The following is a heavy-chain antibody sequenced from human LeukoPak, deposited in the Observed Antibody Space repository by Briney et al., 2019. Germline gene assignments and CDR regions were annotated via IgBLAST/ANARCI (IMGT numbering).Heavy chain of an antibody. Sequence: ASVKVSCKASGYTFTGYYMHWVRQAPGQGLEWMGWINPNSGGTNYAQKFQGRVTMTRDTSISTAYMELSRLRSDDTAVYYCARDIVVVPAAIGYDYWGQGTLVPSPQ. CDR3: ARDIVVVPAAIGYDY. J-gene: IGHJ4*02. CDR1: GYTFTGYY. V-gene: IGHV1-2*02. CDR2: INPNSGGT. D-gene: IGHD2-2*02.